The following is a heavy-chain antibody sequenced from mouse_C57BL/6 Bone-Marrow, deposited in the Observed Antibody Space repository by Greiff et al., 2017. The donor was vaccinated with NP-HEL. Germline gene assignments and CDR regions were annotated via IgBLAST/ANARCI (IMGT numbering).Heavy chain of an antibody. D-gene: IGHD1-1*01. V-gene: IGHV1-80*01. Sequence: VQLVESGAELVKPGASVKISCKASGYAFSSYWMNWVKERPGKGLEWIGQIYPGDGDTKYNGKFKGKATLTADKSSSTAYMQVSSLTSEDSAVYFCARGDDGSSRFGYARDYWGQGTSVTVSS. J-gene: IGHJ4*01. CDR3: ARGDDGSSRFGYARDY. CDR1: GYAFSSYW. CDR2: IYPGDGDT.